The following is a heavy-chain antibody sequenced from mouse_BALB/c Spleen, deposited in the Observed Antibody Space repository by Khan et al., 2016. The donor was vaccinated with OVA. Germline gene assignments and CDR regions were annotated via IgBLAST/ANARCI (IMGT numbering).Heavy chain of an antibody. CDR1: GYTFTDYA. J-gene: IGHJ3*01. V-gene: IGHV1S137*01. Sequence: QVQLKQSGAELVRPGVSVKISCKGSGYTFTDYAMHWVKQSHAKSLEWIGVISTYYGDVDYSQKFKGKATMTVDRSPSTAYMELARLTSEDSAIYYWARGGKFAYWGQGTLVTVSA. CDR2: ISTYYGDV. D-gene: IGHD1-1*02. CDR3: ARGGKFAY.